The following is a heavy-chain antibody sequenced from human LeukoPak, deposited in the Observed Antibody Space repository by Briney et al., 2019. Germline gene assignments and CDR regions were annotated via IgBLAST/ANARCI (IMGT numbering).Heavy chain of an antibody. CDR1: GGSISSSSYY. CDR3: ARAGSSGWYVDY. D-gene: IGHD6-19*01. V-gene: IGHV4-39*01. Sequence: SETLSLTCTVSGGSISSSSYYWGWIRQPPGKGLEWIGSIYYSGSTYYNPSLKSRVTISVDTSKNQFSLKLSSVTAPDTAVYYCARAGSSGWYVDYWGQGTLVTVSS. J-gene: IGHJ4*02. CDR2: IYYSGST.